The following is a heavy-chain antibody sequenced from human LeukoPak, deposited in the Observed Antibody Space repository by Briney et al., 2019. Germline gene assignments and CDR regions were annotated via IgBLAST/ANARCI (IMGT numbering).Heavy chain of an antibody. V-gene: IGHV3-74*01. CDR3: ARDIEMSTVTYAGY. Sequence: GGSLRLSCAASGFTFRNYWMHWVRQAPGKGLEWVSRITSDGSSTSHADSVQGRFTISRDNAKNTLYLQMNSLRDEDTAVYYCARDIEMSTVTYAGYWGQGTLVTVSS. CDR1: GFTFRNYW. J-gene: IGHJ4*02. D-gene: IGHD4-11*01. CDR2: ITSDGSST.